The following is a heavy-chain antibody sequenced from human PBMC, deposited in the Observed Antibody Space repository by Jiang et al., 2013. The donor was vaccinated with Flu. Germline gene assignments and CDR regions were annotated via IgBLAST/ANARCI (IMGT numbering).Heavy chain of an antibody. V-gene: IGHV1-3*01. Sequence: SVKVSCEASGGTFSSYAIHWVRQAPGQRLEWMGWINVGNGNTKYSQKFQGRVTFTRDTSASTVYMELTNLGSEDTAVYYCARRTGRLFDYWGQGTLVTVSS. D-gene: IGHD6-6*01. J-gene: IGHJ4*02. CDR3: ARRTGRLFDY. CDR2: INVGNGNT. CDR1: GGTFSSYA.